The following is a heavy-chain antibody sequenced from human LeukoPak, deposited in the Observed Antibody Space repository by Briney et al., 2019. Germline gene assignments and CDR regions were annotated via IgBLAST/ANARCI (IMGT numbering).Heavy chain of an antibody. V-gene: IGHV4-59*01. CDR2: IYYSGST. CDR3: ASYRYSSGWSHFDY. D-gene: IGHD6-19*01. CDR1: GGSISSYY. J-gene: IGHJ4*02. Sequence: SETLSLTCTVPGGSISSYYWSWLRQPPGKGLEWVGYIYYSGSTNYNPSLKRRVTISVDTSKNQFSLKLSYVTAADTGVYYCASYRYSSGWSHFDYWGQGTLVTVSS.